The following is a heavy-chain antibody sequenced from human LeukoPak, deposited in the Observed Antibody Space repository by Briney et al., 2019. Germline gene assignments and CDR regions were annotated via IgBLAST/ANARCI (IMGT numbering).Heavy chain of an antibody. V-gene: IGHV4-34*01. CDR2: INHSGST. D-gene: IGHD4-11*01. CDR1: GGSISSYY. Sequence: PSETLSLTCTVSGGSISSYYWSWIRQPPGKGLEWIGEINHSGSTNYNPSLKSRVTISVDTSKNQFSLKLSSVTAADTAVYYCARGTVTTFYYYYGMDVWGQGTTVTVSS. CDR3: ARGTVTTFYYYYGMDV. J-gene: IGHJ6*02.